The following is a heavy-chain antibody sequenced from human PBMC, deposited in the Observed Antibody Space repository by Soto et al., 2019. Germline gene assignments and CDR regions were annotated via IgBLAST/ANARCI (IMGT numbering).Heavy chain of an antibody. CDR1: GRSINSSSYF. V-gene: IGHV4-39*01. Sequence: PSETLSLTCTVYGRSINSSSYFWGWIRQPPGKGLEWIGSIYYSGSTYYNPSLKSRVMVSVDTSKNQFSLKLSSVTAADTAVYYCARHPSDFWFDPWGQG. CDR3: ARHPSDFWFDP. CDR2: IYYSGST. D-gene: IGHD2-21*02. J-gene: IGHJ5*02.